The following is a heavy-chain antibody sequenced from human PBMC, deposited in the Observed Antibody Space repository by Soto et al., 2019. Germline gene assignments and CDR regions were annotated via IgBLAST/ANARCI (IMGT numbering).Heavy chain of an antibody. D-gene: IGHD4-17*01. CDR2: ISGSGGST. V-gene: IGHV3-23*01. J-gene: IGHJ6*03. Sequence: GGSLRLSCAASGFTFSSYAMSWVRQAPGKGLEWVSAISGSGGSTYYADSVKGRFTISRDNSKNTLYLQMSSLRAEDTAVYYCAKAADYGDYYYMDVWGKGTTVTVSS. CDR3: AKAADYGDYYYMDV. CDR1: GFTFSSYA.